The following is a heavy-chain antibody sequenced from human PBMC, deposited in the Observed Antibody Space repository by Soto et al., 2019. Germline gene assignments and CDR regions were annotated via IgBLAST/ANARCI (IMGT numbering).Heavy chain of an antibody. J-gene: IGHJ4*02. CDR3: ASSVGGGDGYNLGY. CDR2: MYHSGST. Sequence: QVQLQESGPGLVKPSETLSLTCTVSGGSISSYYWSWIRQPPGKGLEWIGYMYHSGSTNYNPSLTSRVTISVDTSKNKFSLKLSSVTAADTAVYYCASSVGGGDGYNLGYWGQGTLVTVSS. CDR1: GGSISSYY. D-gene: IGHD5-12*01. V-gene: IGHV4-59*01.